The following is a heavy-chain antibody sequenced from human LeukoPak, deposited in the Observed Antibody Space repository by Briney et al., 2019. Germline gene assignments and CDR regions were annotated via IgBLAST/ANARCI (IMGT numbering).Heavy chain of an antibody. CDR3: APRVVGSAPFDY. CDR1: GFTFSSHG. D-gene: IGHD2-15*01. CDR2: ISGSTGRT. Sequence: PGGSLRLSCAASGFTFSSHGMNWVRQAPGKGLEWVSAISGSTGRTYYADSVKGRFTISRDNSKSTLYLQMNNLRAEDTAVYYCAPRVVGSAPFDYWGQGTLVTVSS. V-gene: IGHV3-23*01. J-gene: IGHJ4*02.